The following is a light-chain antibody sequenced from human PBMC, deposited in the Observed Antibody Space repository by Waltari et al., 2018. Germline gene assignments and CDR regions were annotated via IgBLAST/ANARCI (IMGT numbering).Light chain of an antibody. CDR1: TRDVGSYDL. J-gene: IGLJ1*01. CDR3: CSYAGRGTYV. V-gene: IGLV2-23*02. CDR2: EVF. Sequence: QSPLTQPASVSGTPGQSITLSCSGPTRDVGSYDLVSWYQQHPGEAPKLLICEVFKRPPDTSSRFSGAKSGSTASLTISGLQPEDEADYYCCSYAGRGTYVFGSGTKVTVL.